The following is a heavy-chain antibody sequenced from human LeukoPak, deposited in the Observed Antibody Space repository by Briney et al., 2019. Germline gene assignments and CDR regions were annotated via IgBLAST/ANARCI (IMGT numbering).Heavy chain of an antibody. V-gene: IGHV3-30-3*01. CDR3: ARPDLGYFDY. Sequence: GRSLRLSCAASGFTFSSYAMHWVRQAPGKGLEWVAVISYDGSNKYYADSVKGRFTISRDNSKNTLYLQMNSLRAEDTAVYYCARPDLGYFDYWGQGTLVTVSS. J-gene: IGHJ4*02. CDR2: ISYDGSNK. D-gene: IGHD7-27*01. CDR1: GFTFSSYA.